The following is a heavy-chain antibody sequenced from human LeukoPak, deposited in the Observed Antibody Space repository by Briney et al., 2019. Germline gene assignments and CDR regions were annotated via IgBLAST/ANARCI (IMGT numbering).Heavy chain of an antibody. J-gene: IGHJ4*02. CDR3: ARVGYYYDSRAFDY. D-gene: IGHD3-22*01. CDR1: GGSISSYY. V-gene: IGHV4-59*01. CDR2: IYYSGST. Sequence: SETLSLTCTVSGGSISSYYWSWIRQPPGKGLEWIGYIYYSGSTNYNPSLKSRVTISVDTSKNQFSLKLSSVTAADTAVYYCARVGYYYDSRAFDYWGQGTLSPSPQ.